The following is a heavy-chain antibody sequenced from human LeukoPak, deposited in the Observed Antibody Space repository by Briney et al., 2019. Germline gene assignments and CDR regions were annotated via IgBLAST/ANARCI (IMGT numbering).Heavy chain of an antibody. J-gene: IGHJ5*02. Sequence: PGGSLRLSCAASGFTFSNYWMTWVRQAPGKGLEWVANIKHDGSEDYYLDSVKGRFTISRDNAKSSMWLQMNSLRVEDTAFYHCVRDLVAESGTYCFDPWGQGTLVTVS. CDR2: IKHDGSED. CDR1: GFTFSNYW. D-gene: IGHD5-12*01. V-gene: IGHV3-7*03. CDR3: VRDLVAESGTYCFDP.